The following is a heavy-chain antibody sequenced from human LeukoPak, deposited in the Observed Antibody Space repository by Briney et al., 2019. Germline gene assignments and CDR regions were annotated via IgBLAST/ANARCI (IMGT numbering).Heavy chain of an antibody. CDR1: GFTFDDYG. D-gene: IGHD6-13*01. CDR3: ARIGYSSSWYFYYYYYMDV. Sequence: GGSLRLSCAASGFTFDDYGMSWVRQAPGKGLEWVSGINWNGGSTGYADSVKGRFTISRDNAKNSLYLQMNSLRAEDTALYYCARIGYSSSWYFYYYYYMDVWGKGTTVTVSS. V-gene: IGHV3-20*04. J-gene: IGHJ6*03. CDR2: INWNGGST.